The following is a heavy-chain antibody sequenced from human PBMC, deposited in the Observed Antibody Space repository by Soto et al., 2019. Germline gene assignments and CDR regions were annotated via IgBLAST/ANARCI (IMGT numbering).Heavy chain of an antibody. CDR3: AREAFVVQASWFDP. CDR1: GYIFTTYS. CDR2: VSASNGKT. D-gene: IGHD2-15*01. J-gene: IGHJ5*02. V-gene: IGHV1-18*01. Sequence: QIQLVQSGSEVGMPGASVKVSCKASGYIFTTYSITWVRQAPGQGLEWMGWVSASNGKTNYAQKFEDRVTMTTDTSTTTAYMELRSLRSDDTAVYYCAREAFVVQASWFDPWGQGTLVTVSS.